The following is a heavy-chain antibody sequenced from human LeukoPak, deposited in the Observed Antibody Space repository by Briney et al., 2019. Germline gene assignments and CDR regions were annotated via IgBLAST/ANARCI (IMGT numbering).Heavy chain of an antibody. Sequence: ASVKVSCKVSGYTLTELPMHWVRQAPGKGLEWMGGFDPEDGETIYAQKFQGRVTMTEDTSTDTAYMELSSLRSEDTAVYYCATVLSSSWEATPDYWGQGTLVTVSS. J-gene: IGHJ4*02. CDR1: GYTLTELP. CDR3: ATVLSSSWEATPDY. CDR2: FDPEDGET. D-gene: IGHD6-13*01. V-gene: IGHV1-24*01.